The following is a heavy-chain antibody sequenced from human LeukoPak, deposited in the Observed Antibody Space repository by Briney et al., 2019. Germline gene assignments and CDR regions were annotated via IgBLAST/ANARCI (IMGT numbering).Heavy chain of an antibody. D-gene: IGHD3-22*01. CDR1: GGSISSSSYY. V-gene: IGHV4-39*07. CDR3: ARDGSGYSYYYYYYMDV. CDR2: IYYSGST. J-gene: IGHJ6*03. Sequence: PSETLSLTCTVSGGSISSSSYYWGWIRQPPGKGLEWIGSIYYSGSTYYNPSLKSRVTISVDTSKNQFSLKLSSVTAADTAVYYCARDGSGYSYYYYYYMDVWGKGTTVTVSS.